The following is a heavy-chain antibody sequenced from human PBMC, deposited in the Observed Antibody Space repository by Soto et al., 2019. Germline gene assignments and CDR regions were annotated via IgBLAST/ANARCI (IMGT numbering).Heavy chain of an antibody. Sequence: LSRTCTGASYSVCSYYWNWIRQSPGKGLEWIGYIYYSGYTNYNPSLESRITISVDTSKKQFSLKLSSVTPADTAVYYCAGGGMTTVHYWGQGTLVTVSS. CDR1: SYSVCSYY. CDR2: IYYSGYT. CDR3: AGGGMTTVHY. D-gene: IGHD4-17*01. J-gene: IGHJ4*02. V-gene: IGHV4-59*02.